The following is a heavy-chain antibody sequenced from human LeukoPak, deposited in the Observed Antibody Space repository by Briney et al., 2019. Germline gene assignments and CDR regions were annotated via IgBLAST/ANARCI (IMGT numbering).Heavy chain of an antibody. CDR1: GCSDPSNSAA. Sequence: SQTLPLTCAFSGCSDPSNSAAWNWMRQSPSRAVEGLGRIYYRSKWYNDHAVSVNRRITRNHNTSKNQLALQLNSVTLESTVWYYCARANRGYCSSTSCHYNWFDPWGQGTLVTVSS. V-gene: IGHV6-1*01. J-gene: IGHJ5*02. D-gene: IGHD2-2*01. CDR2: IYYRSKWYN. CDR3: ARANRGYCSSTSCHYNWFDP.